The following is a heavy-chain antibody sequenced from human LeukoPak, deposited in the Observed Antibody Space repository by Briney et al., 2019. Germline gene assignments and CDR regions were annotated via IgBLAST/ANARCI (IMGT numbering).Heavy chain of an antibody. CDR1: GFTFSNYW. CDR2: INQDGSMK. V-gene: IGHV3-7*01. J-gene: IGHJ4*02. D-gene: IGHD6-6*01. CDR3: ARIGYSSSSLDY. Sequence: PGGSLRLSCAASGFTFSNYWMTWVRQAPGKGLEWVANINQDGSMKYYVDSVKGRFTISRDNAKNSVYLQVNSLTAEDTALYYCARIGYSSSSLDYWGQGTLVIVSS.